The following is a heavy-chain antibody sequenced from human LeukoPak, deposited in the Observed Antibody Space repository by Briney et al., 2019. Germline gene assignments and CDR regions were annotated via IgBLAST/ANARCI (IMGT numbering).Heavy chain of an antibody. CDR1: GGSTSSTSYY. J-gene: IGHJ3*01. CDR3: AKAGVRYFDSSGLYAFDF. Sequence: SETLSLTCPVSGGSTSSTSYYWAWIRQPPGKGREWFGPTYYSGSTYHNPSLKSRVTMSVDTSRNQFSLKLSSVDAADTAVYYCAKAGVRYFDSSGLYAFDFWGQGTTVTVSS. CDR2: TYYSGST. V-gene: IGHV4-39*01. D-gene: IGHD3-22*01.